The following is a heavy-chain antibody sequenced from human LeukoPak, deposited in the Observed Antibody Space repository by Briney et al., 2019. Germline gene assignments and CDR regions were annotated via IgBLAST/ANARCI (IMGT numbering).Heavy chain of an antibody. V-gene: IGHV3-48*02. CDR3: TRDPEALDF. CDR2: ITSSSRTI. Sequence: PGGSLRLSCAASGFTFSSYSMNWVRQAPGKGLEWISYITSSSRTIHYADSVKGRFTISRDNGKNSLYLQLDSLRDEDTAVYYCTRDPEALDFWGQGTLVTVSS. CDR1: GFTFSSYS. J-gene: IGHJ4*02.